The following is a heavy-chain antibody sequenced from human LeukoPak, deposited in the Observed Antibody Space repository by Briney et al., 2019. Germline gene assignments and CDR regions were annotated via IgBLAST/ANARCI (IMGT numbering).Heavy chain of an antibody. J-gene: IGHJ4*02. CDR2: IYTSGST. Sequence: SETLSLTCTVSGGSISSYYWSWIRQPAGKALEWIGRIYTSGSTNYNPSLKSRVTMSVDMSKNQFTLKLSSVTAADTAVYYCARDTYGSGSYTWIYWGQGTLVTVSS. CDR3: ARDTYGSGSYTWIY. V-gene: IGHV4-4*07. CDR1: GGSISSYY. D-gene: IGHD3-10*01.